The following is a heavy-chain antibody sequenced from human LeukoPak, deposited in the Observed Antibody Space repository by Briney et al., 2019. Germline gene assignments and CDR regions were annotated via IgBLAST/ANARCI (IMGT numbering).Heavy chain of an antibody. J-gene: IGHJ4*02. CDR3: AKGYCSGGSCYLNDY. D-gene: IGHD2-15*01. V-gene: IGHV3-23*01. Sequence: GGSLRLSCAASGFTFSSYAMSRVRQAPGKGLEWVSAISGSGGSTYYADSVKGRFTISRDNSKNTLYLQMNSLRAEDTAVYYCAKGYCSGGSCYLNDYWGQGTLVTVSS. CDR1: GFTFSSYA. CDR2: ISGSGGST.